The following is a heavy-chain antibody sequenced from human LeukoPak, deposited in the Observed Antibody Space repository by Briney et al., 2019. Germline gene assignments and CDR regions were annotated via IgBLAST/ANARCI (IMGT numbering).Heavy chain of an antibody. J-gene: IGHJ4*02. CDR1: GGSFSGYY. Sequence: PSETLSLTCAVYGGSFSGYYWSWIRQPPGKGLEWIGEINHSGSTNYNPSLKSRVTISVDTSKNKFSLKLSSVTAADTAVYYCARGLGGSYDYWGQGTLVTVSS. D-gene: IGHD1-26*01. CDR3: ARGLGGSYDY. CDR2: INHSGST. V-gene: IGHV4-34*01.